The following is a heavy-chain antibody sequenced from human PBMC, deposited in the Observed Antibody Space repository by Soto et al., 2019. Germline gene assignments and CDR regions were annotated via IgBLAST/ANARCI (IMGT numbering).Heavy chain of an antibody. D-gene: IGHD5-12*01. J-gene: IGHJ4*02. V-gene: IGHV4-34*01. Sequence: SETLSLTCAVYGGSFSGYYWSWIRQPPGKGLEWIGEINHSGSTNYNPSLKSRVTISVDTSKNQFSLKLSSVTAADTAMYYCARGGDGYLLDYWGQGTLVTVSS. CDR2: INHSGST. CDR3: ARGGDGYLLDY. CDR1: GGSFSGYY.